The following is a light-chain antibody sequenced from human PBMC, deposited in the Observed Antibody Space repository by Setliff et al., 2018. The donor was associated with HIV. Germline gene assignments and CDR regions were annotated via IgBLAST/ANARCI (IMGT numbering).Light chain of an antibody. CDR3: MSYLSTNSYV. CDR1: SSDIGTYDR. J-gene: IGLJ1*01. CDR2: DVI. V-gene: IGLV2-14*03. Sequence: QSALPQPASVSGTPGQSITISCTGSSSDIGTYDRVSWYQQRPDGGPRLIIYDVIHRPSGVPHRFSGSKSGNTASLTISGLQTEDEADYYCMSYLSTNSYVFGTGTRSPS.